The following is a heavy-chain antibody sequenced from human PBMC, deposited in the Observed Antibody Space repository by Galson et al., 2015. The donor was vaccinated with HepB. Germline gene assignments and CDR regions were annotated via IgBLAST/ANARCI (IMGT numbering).Heavy chain of an antibody. J-gene: IGHJ4*02. D-gene: IGHD5-12*01. V-gene: IGHV3-74*01. CDR2: IDSDGRNP. Sequence: SLRLSCAASGFTFRSYWMHWVRQAPGKGLVWVSRIDSDGRNPDYADSVKGRFTISRDNAKNTLYLQMNSLRAEDTAVYFCASEANGYDLDYWGQGTLVTVSS. CDR1: GFTFRSYW. CDR3: ASEANGYDLDY.